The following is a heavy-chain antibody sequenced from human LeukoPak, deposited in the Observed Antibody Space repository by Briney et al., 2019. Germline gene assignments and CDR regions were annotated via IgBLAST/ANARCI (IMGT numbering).Heavy chain of an antibody. Sequence: GGSLRLSCAASGFTFSSYGMSWARQAPGKGLEWVSAISDDGRSTYYADSVKGRFTISRDNSKNTLYAQMSSLRAEDTAVYYCAKRVDYSSSSGGYFDSWGQGTLVTVSS. CDR2: ISDDGRST. J-gene: IGHJ4*02. D-gene: IGHD6-6*01. V-gene: IGHV3-23*01. CDR1: GFTFSSYG. CDR3: AKRVDYSSSSGGYFDS.